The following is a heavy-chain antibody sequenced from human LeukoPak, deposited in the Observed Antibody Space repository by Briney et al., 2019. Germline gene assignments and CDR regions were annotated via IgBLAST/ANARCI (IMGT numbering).Heavy chain of an antibody. Sequence: GRSLRLSCAASGFTFSSYAMHWVRQAPGKGLEWVAVISYDGSNKYYADSVKGRFTISRDKSKNTLYLQMNSLRAEDTAVYYCARAPAAAGQYYFDYWGQGTLVTVSS. CDR2: ISYDGSNK. CDR3: ARAPAAAGQYYFDY. V-gene: IGHV3-30*04. J-gene: IGHJ4*02. CDR1: GFTFSSYA. D-gene: IGHD6-13*01.